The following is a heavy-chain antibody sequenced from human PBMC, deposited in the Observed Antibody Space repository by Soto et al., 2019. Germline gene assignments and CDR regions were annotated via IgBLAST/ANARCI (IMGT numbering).Heavy chain of an antibody. D-gene: IGHD2-2*01. CDR3: ARFYCSSTSCYSDY. V-gene: IGHV3-21*01. Sequence: GGSLRLSCAASGFTFSSYSMNWVRQAPGKGLEWVSSISSSSSYIYYADSVKGRFTISRDNAKNSLYLQMNSLRAEATAVYYCARFYCSSTSCYSDYWGQGTLVTVSS. J-gene: IGHJ4*02. CDR2: ISSSSSYI. CDR1: GFTFSSYS.